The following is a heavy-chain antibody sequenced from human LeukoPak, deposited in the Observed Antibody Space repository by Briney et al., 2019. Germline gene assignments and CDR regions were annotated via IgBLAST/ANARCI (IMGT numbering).Heavy chain of an antibody. CDR3: ARMVTMVRGPLLHYYYYYYMDV. CDR2: IYHSGST. D-gene: IGHD3-10*01. J-gene: IGHJ6*03. Sequence: SETLSLTCTVSGYSISSGYYWGWIRQPPGKGLVWIGSIYHSGSTNYNPSLKSRVTISVDTSKNQFSLKLSSVTAADTAVYYCARMVTMVRGPLLHYYYYYYMDVWGKGTTVTISS. V-gene: IGHV4-38-2*02. CDR1: GYSISSGYY.